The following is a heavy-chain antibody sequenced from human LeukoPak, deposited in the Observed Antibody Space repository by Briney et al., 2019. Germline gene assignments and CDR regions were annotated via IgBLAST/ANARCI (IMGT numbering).Heavy chain of an antibody. D-gene: IGHD2-15*01. V-gene: IGHV4-34*01. J-gene: IGHJ4*02. CDR2: VNAGGDT. Sequence: SETLSLTCAVYGGSFTGHYWTWIRQPPGKGLEWIGEVNAGGDTYYNPSLGSRVTISLDTSKNQFSLRLNSVTAADTALYYCASGEDCSGGSCYRPPDYWGQGTLVTVSS. CDR3: ASGEDCSGGSCYRPPDY. CDR1: GGSFTGHY.